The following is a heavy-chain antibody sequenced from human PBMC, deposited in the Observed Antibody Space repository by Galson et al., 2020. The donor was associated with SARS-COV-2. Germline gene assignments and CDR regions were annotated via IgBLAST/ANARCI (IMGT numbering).Heavy chain of an antibody. Sequence: SETLSLTCTVSSGSISSSIYYWGWIRQPPGKGLEWIGSIFYSGITNYNPSLKSRVTISVDTSKNQFSLQMRSVTAADTAVYYCARHARGGGNYNPFYYMDVWGKGTTVTVSS. D-gene: IGHD1-26*01. J-gene: IGHJ6*03. CDR2: IFYSGIT. CDR1: SGSISSSIYY. CDR3: ARHARGGGNYNPFYYMDV. V-gene: IGHV4-39*01.